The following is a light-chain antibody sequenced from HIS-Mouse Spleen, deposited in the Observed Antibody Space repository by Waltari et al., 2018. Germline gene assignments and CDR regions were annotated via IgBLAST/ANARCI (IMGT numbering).Light chain of an antibody. Sequence: QSVLTQSPSASGTPGQRVTISCSGSSSTIGSNYVYWYQQLPGTAPKLLIYRNNQRPSGVPDRFSGSKSGTSASLAISGLRSEDEADYYCAAWDDSLSGPVFGGGTKLTVL. CDR1: SSTIGSNY. CDR2: RNN. V-gene: IGLV1-47*01. J-gene: IGLJ3*02. CDR3: AAWDDSLSGPV.